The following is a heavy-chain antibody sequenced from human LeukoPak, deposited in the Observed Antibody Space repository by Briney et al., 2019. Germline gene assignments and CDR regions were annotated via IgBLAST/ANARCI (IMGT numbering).Heavy chain of an antibody. CDR1: GGSFSGYY. CDR2: INHSGST. Sequence: SETLSLTCAVYGGSFSGYYWGWIRQPPGKGLEWIGEINHSGSTNYNPSLKSRVTISVDTSKNQFSLKLSSATAADTAVYYCARSLLDFWSGYYLDYWGQGTLVTVSS. CDR3: ARSLLDFWSGYYLDY. D-gene: IGHD3-3*01. J-gene: IGHJ4*02. V-gene: IGHV4-34*01.